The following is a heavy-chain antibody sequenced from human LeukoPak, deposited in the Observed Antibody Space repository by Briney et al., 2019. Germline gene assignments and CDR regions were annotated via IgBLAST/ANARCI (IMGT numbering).Heavy chain of an antibody. CDR2: IKQDGSEK. V-gene: IGHV3-7*01. D-gene: IGHD3-10*01. CDR1: GFTFSSYW. J-gene: IGHJ3*02. Sequence: PGRSLRLSCAASGFTFSSYWMSWVRQAPGKGLEWVANIKQDGSEKYYVDSVKGRFTISRDNAKNSLYLQMNSLRAEDTAVYYCARVSSGSYYNLGDDAFDIWGQGTMVTVSS. CDR3: ARVSSGSYYNLGDDAFDI.